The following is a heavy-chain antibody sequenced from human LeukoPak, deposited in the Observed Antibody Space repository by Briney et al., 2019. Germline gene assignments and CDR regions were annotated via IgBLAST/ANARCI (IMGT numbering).Heavy chain of an antibody. V-gene: IGHV4-39*07. CDR3: ARRDYDFWSGPARMDV. Sequence: SETLSLTCTVSGGSISSSSYYWGWIRQPPGKGLEWIGSIYYSGSTYYNPSLKSRVTISVDTSKNQFSLKLSSVTAADTAVYYCARRDYDFWSGPARMDVWGKGTTVTVSS. D-gene: IGHD3-3*01. CDR2: IYYSGST. J-gene: IGHJ6*04. CDR1: GGSISSSSYY.